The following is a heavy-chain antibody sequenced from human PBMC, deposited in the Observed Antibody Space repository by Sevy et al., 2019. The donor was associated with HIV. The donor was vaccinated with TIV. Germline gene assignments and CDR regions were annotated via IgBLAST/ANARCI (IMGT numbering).Heavy chain of an antibody. CDR3: ARDGLGGFAQTLDV. CDR2: ISDDGGNK. Sequence: GGSLRLSCAAFGFTFSSYTMHWVRQAPGKGLEWVAVISDDGGNKYYADSVKGRFTISRDNSKKTLYLQMNSLRAEDTAVYYCARDGLGGFAQTLDVWGQGTTVTVSS. J-gene: IGHJ6*02. CDR1: GFTFSSYT. V-gene: IGHV3-30*04. D-gene: IGHD3-16*01.